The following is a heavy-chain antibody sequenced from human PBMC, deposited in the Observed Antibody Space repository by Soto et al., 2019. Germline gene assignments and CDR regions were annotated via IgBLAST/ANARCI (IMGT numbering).Heavy chain of an antibody. V-gene: IGHV3-33*01. CDR3: ARASAVAGTGRFDP. CDR2: IWYDGSNK. Sequence: QVQLVESGGGVVQPGRSLRLSCAASGFTFSSYGMHWVRQAPGKGLEWVAVIWYDGSNKYYADSVKGRFTISRDNSKNTLYLQMNILRAEDTAVYYCARASAVAGTGRFDPWGQGTLVTVSS. CDR1: GFTFSSYG. J-gene: IGHJ5*02. D-gene: IGHD6-19*01.